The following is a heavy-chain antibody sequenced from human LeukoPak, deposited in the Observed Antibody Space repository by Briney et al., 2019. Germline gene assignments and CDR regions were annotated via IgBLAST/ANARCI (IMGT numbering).Heavy chain of an antibody. D-gene: IGHD4/OR15-4a*01. Sequence: GGSLRLSCAASGLTFGSYSMNWVRQAPGKGLEWVSSISSSSSYIYYADSVKGRFTISRDNAKNSLYLQMNSLRAEDTAVYYCARGGSGSANLYWGQGTLVTVSS. CDR1: GLTFGSYS. J-gene: IGHJ4*02. V-gene: IGHV3-21*01. CDR2: ISSSSSYI. CDR3: ARGGSGSANLY.